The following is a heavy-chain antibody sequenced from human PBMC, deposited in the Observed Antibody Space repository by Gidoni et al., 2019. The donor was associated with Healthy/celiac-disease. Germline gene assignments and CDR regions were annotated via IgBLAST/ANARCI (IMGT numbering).Heavy chain of an antibody. J-gene: IGHJ4*02. D-gene: IGHD5-18*01. CDR1: GGSFSSGDYY. CDR2: IYYSGST. CDR3: ARVGYSYGHYLDD. V-gene: IGHV4-30-4*01. Sequence: QAQLQESCPGLVKPSQSLSLTWTFSGGSFSSGDYYWSWFRQPQGKGLEWIGYIYYSGSTYYNSSLTSRVTISVDTSKNQFSMKLSSVTAADTAVYYCARVGYSYGHYLDDWGQGTLVTVSS.